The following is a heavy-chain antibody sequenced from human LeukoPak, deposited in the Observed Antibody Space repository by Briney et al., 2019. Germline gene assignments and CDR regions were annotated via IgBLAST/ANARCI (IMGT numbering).Heavy chain of an antibody. D-gene: IGHD1-26*01. J-gene: IGHJ4*02. Sequence: GGSLRLSCAASGFTFSSYWMSWVRQAPGKGLEWVANIKQDGSEKYYVDSVKGRFTISRDNAKNSLYLQMNSLRAEDTAVYYRARDSHESGSYFGDYWGQGTLVTVSS. CDR3: ARDSHESGSYFGDY. V-gene: IGHV3-7*01. CDR2: IKQDGSEK. CDR1: GFTFSSYW.